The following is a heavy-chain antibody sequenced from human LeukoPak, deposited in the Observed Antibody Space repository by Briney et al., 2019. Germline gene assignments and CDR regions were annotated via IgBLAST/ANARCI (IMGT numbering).Heavy chain of an antibody. CDR3: AAGQILFGSHY. CDR1: GGPITAYY. V-gene: IGHV4-59*01. D-gene: IGHD3-10*01. J-gene: IGHJ4*02. Sequence: SETLSLTCTVSGGPITAYYWSWIRQPPGKGLEWIGYVYYTGSTNYNPSLNSRLTISLDTSKNQFSLRLTSVTAADTAVYYCAAGQILFGSHYWGLGTLVTVSS. CDR2: VYYTGST.